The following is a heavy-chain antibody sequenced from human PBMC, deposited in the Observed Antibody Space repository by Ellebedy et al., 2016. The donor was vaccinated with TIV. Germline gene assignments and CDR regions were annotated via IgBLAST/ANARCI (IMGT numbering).Heavy chain of an antibody. CDR2: IKQDGSEK. V-gene: IGHV3-7*03. CDR1: GFTFSNYW. J-gene: IGHJ1*01. D-gene: IGHD3-10*01. Sequence: GESLKISXAASGFTFSNYWMSWVRQAPGKGLEWVANIKQDGSEKYSVDSVKGRFTISRDNAKNSLYLHMDTLGVEDTAVYYCARLEGSYRLGYFHHWGQGILVTVSS. CDR3: ARLEGSYRLGYFHH.